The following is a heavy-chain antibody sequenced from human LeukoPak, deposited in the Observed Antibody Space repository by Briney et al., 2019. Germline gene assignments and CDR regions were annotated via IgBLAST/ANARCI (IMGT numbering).Heavy chain of an antibody. V-gene: IGHV4-59*08. D-gene: IGHD3-10*01. J-gene: IGHJ4*02. CDR2: IYDSGST. Sequence: SETLSLTCTVSGGSISSYYWSWIRQPPGKGLEWIGYIYDSGSTNYNPSLKSRVTISVDTSKNQFSLKLTSVTAADTAVYYCARSPLWGSGSYYLDYWGQGTLVTVSS. CDR1: GGSISSYY. CDR3: ARSPLWGSGSYYLDY.